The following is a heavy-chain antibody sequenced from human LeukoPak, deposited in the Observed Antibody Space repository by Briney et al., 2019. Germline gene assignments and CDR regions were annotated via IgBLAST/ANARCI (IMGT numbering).Heavy chain of an antibody. J-gene: IGHJ6*03. CDR2: IYTSGST. V-gene: IGHV4-61*02. Sequence: SETLSLTCAVSGYSISSGYYWSWIRQPAGKGLEWIGRIYTSGSTNYNPSLKSRVTISVDTSKNQFSLKLSSVTAADTAVYYCARAHSSSSGYYYYYYMDVWGKGTTVTVSS. CDR3: ARAHSSSSGYYYYYYMDV. D-gene: IGHD6-6*01. CDR1: GYSISSGYY.